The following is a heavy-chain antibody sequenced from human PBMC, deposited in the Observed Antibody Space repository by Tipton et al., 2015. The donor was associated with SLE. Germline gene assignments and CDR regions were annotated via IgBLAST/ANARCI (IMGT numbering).Heavy chain of an antibody. CDR3: ARRYGSGPGAFEI. V-gene: IGHV5-51*03. J-gene: IGHJ3*02. CDR1: RYKFVNYW. D-gene: IGHD3-10*01. Sequence: QLVQSGGEVKKPGESLKISCKASRYKFVNYWVGWVRQRPGEGLELMGFIYSGDSHTKYSPSFQGQVAFSVDRSITTAYLQWSSLKTSDTAMYFCARRYGSGPGAFEIWGQGTMVTVSA. CDR2: IYSGDSHT.